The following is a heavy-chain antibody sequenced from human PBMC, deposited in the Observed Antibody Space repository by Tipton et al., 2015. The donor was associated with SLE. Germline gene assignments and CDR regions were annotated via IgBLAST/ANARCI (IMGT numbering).Heavy chain of an antibody. CDR3: ARDPLRYFDWLFDGGNAFDI. J-gene: IGHJ3*02. CDR2: IYNSGSA. Sequence: LRLSCTVSGGSISSGDYYWSWIRQPPGKGLEWIGYIYNSGSAYYNPSLKSRVTISVDTSKNQFSLKLSSVTAADTAVYYCARDPLRYFDWLFDGGNAFDIWGQGTMVTVSS. V-gene: IGHV4-30-4*01. D-gene: IGHD3-9*01. CDR1: GGSISSGDYY.